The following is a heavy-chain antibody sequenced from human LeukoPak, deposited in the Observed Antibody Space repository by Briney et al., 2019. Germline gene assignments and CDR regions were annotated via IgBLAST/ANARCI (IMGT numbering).Heavy chain of an antibody. D-gene: IGHD2-2*01. CDR1: GYSFTSCG. CDR3: ARVPGYCSSTSCYASGFDP. J-gene: IGHJ5*02. CDR2: INTDKGDK. V-gene: IGHV1-3*04. Sequence: ASVKVSCKASGYSFTSCGLHWVRQAPGQRLEWMGWINTDKGDKKYSQKFQGRVTITRDTSASTAYMELSSLRSEDTAQYYCARVPGYCSSTSCYASGFDPWGQGTLVTVSS.